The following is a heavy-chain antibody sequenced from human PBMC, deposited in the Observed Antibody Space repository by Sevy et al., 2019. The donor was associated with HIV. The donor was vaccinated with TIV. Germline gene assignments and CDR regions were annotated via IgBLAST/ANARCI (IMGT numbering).Heavy chain of an antibody. CDR2: SSYDGGNI. D-gene: IGHD4-17*01. J-gene: IGHJ4*02. CDR3: ARDFDEFGDPRGLDY. V-gene: IGHV3-30-3*01. Sequence: GSLRLSCTASGFILGYYAMHWVRQAPGKGLEWVAVSSYDGGNIYYADSVQGRFTVSRDNSKNTLYLQMNSLRPEDTAMYYCARDFDEFGDPRGLDYWGQGVLVTVSS. CDR1: GFILGYYA.